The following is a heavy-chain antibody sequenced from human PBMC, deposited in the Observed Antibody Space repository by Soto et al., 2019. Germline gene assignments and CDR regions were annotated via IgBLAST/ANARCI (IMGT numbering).Heavy chain of an antibody. CDR1: GGSISSYY. CDR2: IYYSGST. J-gene: IGHJ4*02. CDR3: ATAPFPSHFDY. V-gene: IGHV4-59*01. Sequence: TLSLTCTVSGGSISSYYWSWIRQPPGKGLEWIGYIYYSGSTNYNPSLKSRVTISVDTSKNQFSLKLSSVTAADTAVYYCATAPFPSHFDYWGQGTLVTVSS.